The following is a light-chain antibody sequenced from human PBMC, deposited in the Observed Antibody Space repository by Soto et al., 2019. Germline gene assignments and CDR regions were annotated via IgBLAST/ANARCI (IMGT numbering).Light chain of an antibody. Sequence: DIVMTQSPLSLPVTPGEPASISCRSSQSLLHSNGYNYLDWYLQKPGQSPQLLIYLGSNRASGVXDXXSGSGSGTDFTLKISRVEAEDVGVYYCMQALHTPNSFGGGTKVEIK. CDR1: QSLLHSNGYNY. V-gene: IGKV2-28*01. CDR3: MQALHTPNS. J-gene: IGKJ4*01. CDR2: LGS.